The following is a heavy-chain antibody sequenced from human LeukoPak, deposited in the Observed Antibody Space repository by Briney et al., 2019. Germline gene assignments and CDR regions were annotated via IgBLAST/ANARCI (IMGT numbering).Heavy chain of an antibody. Sequence: PGGSLRLSCAASGFTFSSYAMSWVRQSPGKGLEWIGEINHSGSTTNYNPSLKSRVAISLDRSNNQFSLEVTSVTAADTAVYYCARYGGSGTYFFDYWGRGTLVTVSS. D-gene: IGHD3-10*01. CDR1: GFTFSSYA. CDR3: ARYGGSGTYFFDY. V-gene: IGHV4-4*02. J-gene: IGHJ4*02. CDR2: INHSGST.